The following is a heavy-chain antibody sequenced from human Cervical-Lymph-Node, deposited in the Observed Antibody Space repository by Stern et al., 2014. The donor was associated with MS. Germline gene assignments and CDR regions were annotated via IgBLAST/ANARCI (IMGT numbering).Heavy chain of an antibody. CDR1: GYIFTNYA. CDR3: ASDPHYYDTTGYYMDV. D-gene: IGHD3-22*01. CDR2: INGDNGNT. J-gene: IGHJ6*02. Sequence: VQLVQSGAEVKKPGASVKVSCKASGYIFTNYAMHWVRQAPGQTLEWMGWINGDNGNTRYSQNFQDRVTITRDTSATTAYMELSSLTSEDTAVYYCASDPHYYDTTGYYMDVWGQGTTVTVSS. V-gene: IGHV1-3*01.